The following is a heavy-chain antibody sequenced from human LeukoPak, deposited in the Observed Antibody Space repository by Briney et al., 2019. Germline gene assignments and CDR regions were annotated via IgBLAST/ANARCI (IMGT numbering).Heavy chain of an antibody. CDR1: GYTFTRHY. J-gene: IGHJ4*02. V-gene: IGHV1-46*01. D-gene: IGHD4-17*01. CDR3: ARERAHGDYDY. CDR2: ISPSGGST. Sequence: ASVKVSCKAFGYTFTRHYMHWVRQAPGQGPEWMGVISPSGGSTAYAQKFQGRVTLTRDMSTSTDYLELSSLRSEDTAVYYCARERAHGDYDYWGQGTLVTVSS.